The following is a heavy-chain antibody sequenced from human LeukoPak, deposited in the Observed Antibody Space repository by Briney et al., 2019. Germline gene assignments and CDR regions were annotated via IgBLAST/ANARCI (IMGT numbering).Heavy chain of an antibody. CDR2: IYYSGST. J-gene: IGHJ5*02. Sequence: PSETLSLTCTVSGGSISSYYWSWIRQPPGKGLEWIGYIYYSGSTNYNPSLKNRVTISVDTSKNQFSLKLSSVTAADTAVYYCARGSSLGWFDPWGQGTLVTVSS. V-gene: IGHV4-59*01. CDR3: ARGSSLGWFDP. CDR1: GGSISSYY. D-gene: IGHD6-6*01.